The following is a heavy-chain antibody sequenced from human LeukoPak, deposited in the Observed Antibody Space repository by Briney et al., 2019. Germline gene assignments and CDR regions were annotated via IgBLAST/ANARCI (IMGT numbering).Heavy chain of an antibody. D-gene: IGHD5-18*01. CDR1: GYTFTSYG. J-gene: IGHJ4*02. CDR3: ARPLRVYSYGYLEHYFDY. CDR2: ISAYNGNT. Sequence: ASVKVSCKSSGYTFTSYGISWVRQAPGQGLEWMGWISAYNGNTNYAQKLQGRVTMTTDTSTSTAYMELRSLRSDDTAVYYCARPLRVYSYGYLEHYFDYWGQGTLVTVSS. V-gene: IGHV1-18*01.